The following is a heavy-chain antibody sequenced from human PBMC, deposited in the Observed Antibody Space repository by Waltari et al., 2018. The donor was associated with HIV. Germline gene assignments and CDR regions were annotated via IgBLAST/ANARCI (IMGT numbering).Heavy chain of an antibody. Sequence: EVQLVASGGGLVKSGGSQRLSCAAPGFTFGDHRMNWVRQSPGKGLEWVSSISSSGSFIYYADSVKGRFTISRDNAQNSMYLQMNNLRADDSAMYYCARDSRGTSWSLNWFDPWGQGTLVTVSS. D-gene: IGHD6-13*01. CDR2: ISSSGSFI. V-gene: IGHV3-21*02. J-gene: IGHJ5*02. CDR1: GFTFGDHR. CDR3: ARDSRGTSWSLNWFDP.